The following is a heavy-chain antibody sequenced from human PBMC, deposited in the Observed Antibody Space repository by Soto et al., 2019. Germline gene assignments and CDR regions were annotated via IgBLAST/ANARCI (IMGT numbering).Heavy chain of an antibody. CDR3: ASSIVVVTALDY. V-gene: IGHV1-3*05. CDR2: INAGNGNT. CDR1: GYTFTSYA. D-gene: IGHD2-21*02. Sequence: QVRLVQSGAEEKKPGASVKVSSKASGYTFTSYAMHWVRQAPGQRLEWMGWINAGNGNTKYSQKFQGRVTITRDTSASTAYMELSSLRSEDTAVYYCASSIVVVTALDYWGQITLVTVSA. J-gene: IGHJ4*02.